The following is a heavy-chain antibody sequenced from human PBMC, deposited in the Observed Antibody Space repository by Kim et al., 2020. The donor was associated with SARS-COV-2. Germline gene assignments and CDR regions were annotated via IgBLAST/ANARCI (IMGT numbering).Heavy chain of an antibody. CDR3: ARDGRAEEWLLLGFDP. V-gene: IGHV3-53*01. CDR2: IYSGGST. Sequence: GGSLRLSCAASGFTVSSNYMSWVRQAPGKGLEWVSVIYSGGSTYYADSVKGRFTISRDNSKNTLYLQMNSLRAEDTAVYYCARDGRAEEWLLLGFDPWGQGTLVTVSS. D-gene: IGHD3-22*01. CDR1: GFTVSSNY. J-gene: IGHJ5*02.